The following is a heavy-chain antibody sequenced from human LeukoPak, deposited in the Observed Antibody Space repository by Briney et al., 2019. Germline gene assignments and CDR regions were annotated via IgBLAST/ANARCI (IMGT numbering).Heavy chain of an antibody. J-gene: IGHJ1*01. V-gene: IGHV3-74*01. CDR2: IKSDGST. CDR1: GFTFSRYW. CDR3: ARAPAEIGGYYPEYFRH. Sequence: GGSLRLSCAASGFTFSRYWMHWVRQAPGKGLVWVSRIKSDGSTNYADSVKGRFTISRDNAKNTVSLQMNSLRAEGTGVYYCARAPAEIGGYYPEYFRHWGQGTLVTVSS. D-gene: IGHD3-22*01.